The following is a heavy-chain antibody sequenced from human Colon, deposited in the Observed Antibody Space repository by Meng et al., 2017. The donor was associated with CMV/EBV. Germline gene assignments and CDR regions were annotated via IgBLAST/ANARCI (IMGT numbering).Heavy chain of an antibody. J-gene: IGHJ4*02. Sequence: GGSLRLSCVASGFTFDEYTMNWVRHIPGKGLEWVSVIYSGGSTYYADSVKGRFTISRDNSKNTLYLQMNSLRAEDTAVYFCARGILRYFDLWGQGTLVTVSS. V-gene: IGHV3-66*02. CDR2: IYSGGST. D-gene: IGHD3-9*01. CDR1: GFTFDEYT. CDR3: ARGILRYFDL.